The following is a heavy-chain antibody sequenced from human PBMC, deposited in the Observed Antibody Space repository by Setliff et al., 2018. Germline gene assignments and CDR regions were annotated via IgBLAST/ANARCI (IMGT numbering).Heavy chain of an antibody. V-gene: IGHV3-11*04. J-gene: IGHJ6*02. CDR1: GFTFSDYY. CDR2: ISSSGSTI. Sequence: GGSLRLSCAASGFTFSDYYMSWIRQAPGKGLEWVSYISSSGSTIYYADSVKGRFTISRDNAKNSLYLQMNSLRAEDTAVYCCAREAAPTYYYGSGSYPSYYYYGMDVWGQGTTVTVS. CDR3: AREAAPTYYYGSGSYPSYYYYGMDV. D-gene: IGHD3-10*01.